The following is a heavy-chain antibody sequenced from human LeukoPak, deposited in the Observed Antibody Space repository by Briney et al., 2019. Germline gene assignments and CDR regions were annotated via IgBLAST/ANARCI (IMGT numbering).Heavy chain of an antibody. Sequence: GASVKVSCKASGGTFSSYAISWVRQAPGQGLEWMGGIIPIFGTANYAQKFQGRVTITADESTSTAYMELSSLRSEDTAVYYCARAPKITIFGVVKYHYYMDVWGKGTTVTVSS. CDR1: GGTFSSYA. J-gene: IGHJ6*03. CDR3: ARAPKITIFGVVKYHYYMDV. D-gene: IGHD3-3*01. V-gene: IGHV1-69*13. CDR2: IIPIFGTA.